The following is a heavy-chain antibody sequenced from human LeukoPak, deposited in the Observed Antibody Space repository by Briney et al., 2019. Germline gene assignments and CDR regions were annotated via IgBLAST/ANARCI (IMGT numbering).Heavy chain of an antibody. CDR3: AKDIRPLRGSYRGIDY. CDR1: GFTFDDYA. D-gene: IGHD1-26*01. Sequence: PGGSLRLSCAASGFTFDDYAMSWVRQAPGKGLEWVSGINWNGGSTGYADSVKGRFTISRDNSKNTLYLQMNSLRAEDTAVYYCAKDIRPLRGSYRGIDYWGQGTLVTVSS. CDR2: INWNGGST. J-gene: IGHJ4*02. V-gene: IGHV3-20*04.